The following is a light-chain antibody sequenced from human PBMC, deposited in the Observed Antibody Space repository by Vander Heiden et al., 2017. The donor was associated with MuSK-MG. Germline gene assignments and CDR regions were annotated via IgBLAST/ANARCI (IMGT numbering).Light chain of an antibody. CDR3: QQDDNLPLT. J-gene: IGKJ4*01. Sequence: DIQMPQSPSSLSASAGDRVTITCQASQDISNYLNWYQQKPGKAPKLLIYDASNLETGVPSRFSGSGSGTDFTFTISSLQPEDIATYYCQQDDNLPLTFGGGTKVEIK. V-gene: IGKV1-33*01. CDR2: DAS. CDR1: QDISNY.